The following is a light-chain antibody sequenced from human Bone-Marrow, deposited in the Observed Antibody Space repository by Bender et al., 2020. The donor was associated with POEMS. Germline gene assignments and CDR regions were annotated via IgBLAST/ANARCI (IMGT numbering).Light chain of an antibody. Sequence: SYVLTQPPSISVAPGQTATISCGGDNIGSKGVHWYQQKPGQAPVLVIYYDSDRPSGIPERFSGSNSGNTATLTISRVEAGDEADYYCQVLDGSDDQVFGGGTKLTVL. J-gene: IGLJ3*02. CDR1: NIGSKG. V-gene: IGLV3-21*02. CDR3: QVLDGSDDQV. CDR2: YDS.